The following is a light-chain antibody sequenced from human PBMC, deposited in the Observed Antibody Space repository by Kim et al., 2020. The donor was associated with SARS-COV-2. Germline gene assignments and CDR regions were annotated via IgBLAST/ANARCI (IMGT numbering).Light chain of an antibody. J-gene: IGKJ1*01. CDR1: QGISSY. CDR3: QQYYSYPRT. CDR2: AAS. Sequence: SASTGDRVTITCRASQGISSYLAWYQQKPGKAPKLLIYAASTLQSGVPSRFSGSGSGTDFTLTISCLQSEDFATYYCQQYYSYPRTFGQGTKVEI. V-gene: IGKV1-8*01.